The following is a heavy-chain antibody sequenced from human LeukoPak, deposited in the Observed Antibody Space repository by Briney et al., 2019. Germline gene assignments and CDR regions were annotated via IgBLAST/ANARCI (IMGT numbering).Heavy chain of an antibody. CDR2: IYSGGST. D-gene: IGHD3-22*01. J-gene: IGHJ4*01. CDR1: GFTVSSNY. V-gene: IGHV3-53*01. Sequence: GGSLRLSCAASGFTVSSNYMSWVRQAPGKGLEWVSVIYSGGSTYYADSVKGRFTISRDNSKNTLYLQMNSLRAEDAAVYYCARETHYYDSSGYYGAFDYWGHGTQVTVSS. CDR3: ARETHYYDSSGYYGAFDY.